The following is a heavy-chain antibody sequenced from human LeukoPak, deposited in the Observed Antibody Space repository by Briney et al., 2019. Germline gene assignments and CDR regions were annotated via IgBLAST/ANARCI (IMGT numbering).Heavy chain of an antibody. CDR2: INHNGST. CDR3: ARSAVTTGENYFDY. V-gene: IGHV4-34*01. CDR1: GGSFSGYY. D-gene: IGHD4-17*01. J-gene: IGHJ4*02. Sequence: PSETLSLTCAVYGGSFSGYYWSWIRQPPGKGLEWIGEINHNGSTNYNPSLKSRVTISVDTSKNQFSLKLSSVTAADTAVYYCARSAVTTGENYFDYWGQGTLVTVSS.